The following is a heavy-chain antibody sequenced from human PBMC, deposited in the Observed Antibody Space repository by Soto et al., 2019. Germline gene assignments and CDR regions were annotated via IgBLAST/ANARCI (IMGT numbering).Heavy chain of an antibody. V-gene: IGHV3-30-3*01. Sequence: LRLSCTASGFTFSRHAMHWVRQAPGKGLEWVAAILYDGTDKYYADSVKGRITISRDNSKNTLYLQMNTLRLDDTGVYYCARAPGSVAVAGVDYWGQGTLVTVSS. CDR3: ARAPGSVAVAGVDY. J-gene: IGHJ4*02. D-gene: IGHD6-19*01. CDR2: ILYDGTDK. CDR1: GFTFSRHA.